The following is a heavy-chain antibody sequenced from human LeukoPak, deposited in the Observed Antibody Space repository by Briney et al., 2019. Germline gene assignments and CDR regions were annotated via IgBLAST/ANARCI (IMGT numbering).Heavy chain of an antibody. V-gene: IGHV3-11*01. J-gene: IGHJ6*02. Sequence: GGSLRLPCAASGFTFSDYYMSWIRQAPGKGLEWVSYISSSGSTIYYADSVKGRFTIPRDNAKNSLYLQMNSLRAEDTAVYYCARALWSPYYYYGMDVWGQGTTVTVSS. CDR2: ISSSGSTI. D-gene: IGHD3-10*01. CDR3: ARALWSPYYYYGMDV. CDR1: GFTFSDYY.